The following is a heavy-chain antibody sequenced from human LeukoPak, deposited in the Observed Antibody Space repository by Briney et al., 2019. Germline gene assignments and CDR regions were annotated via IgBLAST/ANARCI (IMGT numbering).Heavy chain of an antibody. J-gene: IGHJ4*02. V-gene: IGHV4-59*01. Sequence: PLETLSLTCTVSGDSISSYSWTWIRQPPGKGLEWIGFISYSGSTRYNASFESRVTISIDTSNNQFSMKLTSVTAADTARYYCARVGRGVHTWGSYSFDQWGQGALVTVSS. D-gene: IGHD3-16*01. CDR1: GDSISSYS. CDR3: ARVGRGVHTWGSYSFDQ. CDR2: ISYSGST.